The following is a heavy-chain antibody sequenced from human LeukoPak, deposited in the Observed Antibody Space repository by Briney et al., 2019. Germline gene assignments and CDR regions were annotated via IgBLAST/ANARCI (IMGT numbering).Heavy chain of an antibody. Sequence: GGSLRLSCAASEFTFSNYGMHWVRQAPGKGLEWVTFIQNDGSDKSYAASVKGRFTISRDNSKNTVYLHMNSLRADDTALYYCAREGGRAAAGRFDYWGQGTLVTVSS. CDR2: IQNDGSDK. CDR3: AREGGRAAAGRFDY. CDR1: EFTFSNYG. D-gene: IGHD6-13*01. V-gene: IGHV3-30*02. J-gene: IGHJ4*02.